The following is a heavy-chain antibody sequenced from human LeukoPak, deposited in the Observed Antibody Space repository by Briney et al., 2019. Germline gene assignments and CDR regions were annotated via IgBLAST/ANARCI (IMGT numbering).Heavy chain of an antibody. CDR2: VNSDGSST. J-gene: IGHJ4*02. D-gene: IGHD6-19*01. V-gene: IGHV3-74*01. Sequence: GGTLTLSCAASGFTFSSYWMHWVRHAPGQGRVWVSRVNSDGSSTTYADSVKGRFTISRDNAKNTLYLQMNSLRAEDTAVYYCARGSTQYSSGWYGLDYWGQGTLVTVSS. CDR1: GFTFSSYW. CDR3: ARGSTQYSSGWYGLDY.